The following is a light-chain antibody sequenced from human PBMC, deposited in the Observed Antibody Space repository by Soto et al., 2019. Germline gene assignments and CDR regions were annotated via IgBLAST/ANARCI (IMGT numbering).Light chain of an antibody. J-gene: IGKJ4*01. CDR1: QSVNIY. V-gene: IGKV3D-15*01. Sequence: IVMPQSPATLSVSPGERAALSCRASQSVNIYLAWYQQKPGQAPRLLIFGALSRATGIPARFSGSGSGRAFNLTISSLQSEDFAGYSCQQYDDGLPLTVGGGTKGEIK. CDR2: GAL. CDR3: QQYDDGLPLT.